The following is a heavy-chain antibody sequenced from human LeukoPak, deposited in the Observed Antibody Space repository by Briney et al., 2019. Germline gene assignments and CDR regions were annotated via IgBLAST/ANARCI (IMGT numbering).Heavy chain of an antibody. CDR1: GFTFRNYA. Sequence: GRSLRLSCTASGFTFRNYAMHWLRQAPGKGLEWVAVISYEGSDKYYADSVKGRFTISRDNAKNSLYLQMNSLRAEDTAVYYCARDQVYAFWSGRFDYYYYYMDVWGKGTTVTVSS. D-gene: IGHD3-3*01. CDR2: ISYEGSDK. J-gene: IGHJ6*03. CDR3: ARDQVYAFWSGRFDYYYYYMDV. V-gene: IGHV3-30-3*01.